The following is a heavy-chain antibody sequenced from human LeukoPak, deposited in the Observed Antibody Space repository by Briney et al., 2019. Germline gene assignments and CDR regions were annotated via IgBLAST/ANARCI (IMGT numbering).Heavy chain of an antibody. D-gene: IGHD3-22*01. CDR1: GFTFSPYS. CDR3: ARDLGYYDSSGYYYSAFDI. V-gene: IGHV3-21*01. J-gene: IGHJ3*02. CDR2: ISSSSGYI. Sequence: PGGSLRLSCAASGFTFSPYSMNWVRQAPGKGLEWVSSISSSSGYIYYTDSLKGRFTISRDNAKNSLYLQMNSLRAEDTAVYYCARDLGYYDSSGYYYSAFDIWGQGTMVTVSS.